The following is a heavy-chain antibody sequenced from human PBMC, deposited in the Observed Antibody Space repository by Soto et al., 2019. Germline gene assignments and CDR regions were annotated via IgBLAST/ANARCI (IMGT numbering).Heavy chain of an antibody. D-gene: IGHD3-16*01. Sequence: WKRQNTSRCFEWLGRTYYRSKWYCDYSVPVKSRISINPDTSKNQFSLQLNSVTPDDTAVYYCARDRDLAAIENWGQGILVTAP. J-gene: IGHJ4*02. CDR2: TYYRSKWYC. V-gene: IGHV6-1*01. CDR3: ARDRDLAAIEN.